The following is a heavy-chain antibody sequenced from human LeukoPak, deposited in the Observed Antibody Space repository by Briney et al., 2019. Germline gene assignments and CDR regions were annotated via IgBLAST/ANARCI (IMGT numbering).Heavy chain of an antibody. CDR3: ARDRGWRITGYYLYHFDY. V-gene: IGHV3-7*01. CDR1: GFTFTDFF. J-gene: IGHJ4*02. D-gene: IGHD3-9*01. CDR2: IKHNGGEK. Sequence: HPGGSLRLSCVASGFTFTDFFMSWVRQAPGKGLEWVASIKHNGGEKYYVDSVKGRFTISRDNAKNSLYLEMSSLRVEDTAVYYCARDRGWRITGYYLYHFDYWGQGTLVTFAS.